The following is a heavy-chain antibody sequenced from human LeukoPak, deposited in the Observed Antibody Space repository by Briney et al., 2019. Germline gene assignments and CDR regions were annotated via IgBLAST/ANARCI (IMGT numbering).Heavy chain of an antibody. V-gene: IGHV3-23*01. Sequence: PGGSLRLSCAASGFTFSTFAMSWVRQAPGKGLEWVSGNSASGETTYYADSVKGRFTISRDNSKNTLHLQMNSLRAEDTAVYYCAKSDFWSGYYYFDYWGQGTLVTVSS. J-gene: IGHJ4*02. CDR3: AKSDFWSGYYYFDY. D-gene: IGHD3-3*01. CDR2: NSASGETT. CDR1: GFTFSTFA.